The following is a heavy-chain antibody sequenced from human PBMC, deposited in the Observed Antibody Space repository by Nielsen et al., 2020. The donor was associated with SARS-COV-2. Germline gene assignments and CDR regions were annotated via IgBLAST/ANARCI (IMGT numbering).Heavy chain of an antibody. CDR2: ISSSGSTI. CDR3: ARDIGGYSYGLFDY. D-gene: IGHD5-18*01. Sequence: GGSLRLSCAASGFTFSDYEINWVRQAPGKGLEWLSYISSSGSTIYYADSVKGRFTISRDNAKNSLYLQMNSLRAEDTAVYYCARDIGGYSYGLFDYWGQGTLVTVS. CDR1: GFTFSDYE. J-gene: IGHJ4*02. V-gene: IGHV3-48*03.